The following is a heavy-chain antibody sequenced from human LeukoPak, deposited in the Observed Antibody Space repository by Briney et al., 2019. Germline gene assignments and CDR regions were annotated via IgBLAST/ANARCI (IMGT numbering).Heavy chain of an antibody. CDR2: ISWNSGSI. D-gene: IGHD3-3*01. V-gene: IGHV3-9*01. Sequence: PGGSLRLSCAASGFTLDDYAMHWVRQAPGKGLEWVSGISWNSGSIGYANSVKGRFTISRDNAKNSLYLQMNSLRAEDTALYYCARGGLLELSYWYFDLWGRGTLVTVSS. CDR1: GFTLDDYA. CDR3: ARGGLLELSYWYFDL. J-gene: IGHJ2*01.